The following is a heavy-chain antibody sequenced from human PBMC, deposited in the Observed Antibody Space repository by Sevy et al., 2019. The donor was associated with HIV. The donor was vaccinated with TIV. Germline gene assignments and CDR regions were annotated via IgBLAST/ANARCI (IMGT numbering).Heavy chain of an antibody. CDR3: AREVAGRVQAPIEYYFDY. CDR2: IYSGGST. Sequence: GGSLRLSCAASGFTVSSNYMSWVRQAPGKGLEWVSVIYSGGSTYYADSVKGRFTISRDNSKNTLYLQMNSLRAEDTAVYYCAREVAGRVQAPIEYYFDYWGQGTLVTVSS. CDR1: GFTVSSNY. D-gene: IGHD6-6*01. J-gene: IGHJ4*02. V-gene: IGHV3-53*01.